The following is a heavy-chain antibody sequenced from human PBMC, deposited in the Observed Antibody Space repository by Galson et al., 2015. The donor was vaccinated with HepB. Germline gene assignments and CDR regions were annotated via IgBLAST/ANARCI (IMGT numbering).Heavy chain of an antibody. CDR2: MNPNSGNT. D-gene: IGHD2-15*01. CDR1: GYTFTSYD. J-gene: IGHJ4*02. Sequence: SVKVSCKASGYTFTSYDINWVRQATGQGLEWMGWMNPNSGNTDYAQKFQGRVTMTMNTSITTAYMELSSLRSEDTAVYYCARGVSGSFDYWGQGTLVTVSS. CDR3: ARGVSGSFDY. V-gene: IGHV1-8*01.